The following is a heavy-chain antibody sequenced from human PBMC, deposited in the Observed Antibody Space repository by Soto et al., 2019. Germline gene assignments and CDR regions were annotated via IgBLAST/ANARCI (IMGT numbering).Heavy chain of an antibody. D-gene: IGHD4-17*01. CDR3: ARDTVVFDY. Sequence: RXLSCAATGFTCRGYMILIRQAPGKGLEWVSYISSSGSTIYYADSVKGRFTISRDNAKNSLYLQMNSLRAEDTAVYYCARDTVVFDYWGQGTLVTVSS. V-gene: IGHV3-11*01. J-gene: IGHJ4*02. CDR1: GFTCRGY. CDR2: ISSSGSTI.